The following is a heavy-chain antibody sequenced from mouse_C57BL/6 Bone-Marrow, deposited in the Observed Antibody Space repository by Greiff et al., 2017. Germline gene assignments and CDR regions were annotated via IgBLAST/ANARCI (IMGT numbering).Heavy chain of an antibody. CDR2: ISPGSGGT. CDR1: GYAFTNYL. Sequence: QVQLQQFGAELVRPGTSVKVSCKASGYAFTNYLIEWVKQRPGQGLEWIGVISPGSGGTNYNEKCKGKATLTADKSYSTAYMQLSDLTSEDSAVYFCARRGYDGAWFAYWGQGTLVTVSA. D-gene: IGHD2-2*01. J-gene: IGHJ3*01. V-gene: IGHV1-54*01. CDR3: ARRGYDGAWFAY.